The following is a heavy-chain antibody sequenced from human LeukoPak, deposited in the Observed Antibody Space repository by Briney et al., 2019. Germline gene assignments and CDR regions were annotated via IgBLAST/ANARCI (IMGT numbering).Heavy chain of an antibody. CDR1: GFTFSDYW. V-gene: IGHV3-74*01. J-gene: IGHJ4*02. Sequence: PGGSLRLSCVASGFTFSDYWMHWVRQVPGKGLVWVSRITTGGRGTTYADSVKGRFTIPRDNAQNTLSLQLNSMRAEYTAVYYCARSAYSGNSVIEYWGQGTLVTVSS. CDR3: ARSAYSGNSVIEY. CDR2: ITTGGRGT. D-gene: IGHD4-23*01.